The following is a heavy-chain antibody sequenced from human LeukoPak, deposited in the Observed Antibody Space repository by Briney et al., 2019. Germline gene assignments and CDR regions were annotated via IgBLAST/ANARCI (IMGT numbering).Heavy chain of an antibody. CDR2: IYYSGST. D-gene: IGHD4-17*01. CDR1: GGSISSYY. CDR3: ARVRITVNPYRDAFDI. V-gene: IGHV4-30-4*01. J-gene: IGHJ3*02. Sequence: SETLSLTCTVSGGSISSYYWSWIRQPPGKGLEWIGYIYYSGSTYYNPSLKSRVTISVDTSKNQFSLKLSSVTAADTAVYYCARVRITVNPYRDAFDIWGQGTMVTVSS.